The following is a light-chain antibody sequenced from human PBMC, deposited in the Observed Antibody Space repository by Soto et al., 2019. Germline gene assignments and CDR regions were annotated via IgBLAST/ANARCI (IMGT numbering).Light chain of an antibody. CDR2: GAS. V-gene: IGKV3-20*01. J-gene: IGKJ2*01. CDR3: QQYGSSPRT. CDR1: QSVISRF. Sequence: EIVLTQSPGTLSLSPGERATLSCRASQSVISRFLAWYQQKPGQAPRLLIYGASSRATGIPYRFSGSGSGTDFTHTISRQGPEDYAVYYCQQYGSSPRTFGQGTKLEIK.